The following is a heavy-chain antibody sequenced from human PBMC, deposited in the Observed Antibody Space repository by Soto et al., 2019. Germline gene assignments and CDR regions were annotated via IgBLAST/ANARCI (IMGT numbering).Heavy chain of an antibody. CDR3: TTAPYIWGSYLSNF. D-gene: IGHD3-16*02. V-gene: IGHV3-15*01. Sequence: GSLRLSCAASGFTFSNAWMSWVRQAPGKGLEWVGRIKSKTDGGTTDYAAPVKGRFTISRDDSKNTLYLQMNSLKTEDTAVYYCTTAPYIWGSYLSNFWGHGTLVTVSS. J-gene: IGHJ4*01. CDR2: IKSKTDGGTT. CDR1: GFTFSNAW.